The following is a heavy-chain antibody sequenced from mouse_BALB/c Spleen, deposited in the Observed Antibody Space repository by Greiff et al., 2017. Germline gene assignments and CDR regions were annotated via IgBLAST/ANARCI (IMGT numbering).Heavy chain of an antibody. D-gene: IGHD2-4*01. CDR2: INPSSGYT. CDR1: GYTFTSYT. V-gene: IGHV1-4*01. Sequence: QVQLQQSGAELARPGASVKMSCKASGYTFTSYTMHWVKQRPGQGLEWIGYINPSSGYTNYNQKFKDKATLTADKSSSTAYMQLSSLTSEDSAVYYCARKTMITAIMDYWGQGTSVTVSS. J-gene: IGHJ4*01. CDR3: ARKTMITAIMDY.